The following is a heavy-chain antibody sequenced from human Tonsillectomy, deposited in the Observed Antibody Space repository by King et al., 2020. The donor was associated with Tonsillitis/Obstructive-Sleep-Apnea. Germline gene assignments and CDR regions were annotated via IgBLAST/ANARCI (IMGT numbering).Heavy chain of an antibody. CDR3: AGSSNLVRVVVPVAIDS. V-gene: IGHV3-33*01. D-gene: IGHD2-2*02. J-gene: IGHJ5*01. CDR2: IWYDGSNK. Sequence: QVQLVESGGGVVQPGRSLSLSCAASGSTFSTYGMHWVRQAPGKGLEWVAVIWYDGSNKYYADAVKGRFTISRDNSKNTLYLRMNSLRAEDTAVYYCAGSSNLVRVVVPVAIDSWGQGTLVTVSS. CDR1: GSTFSTYG.